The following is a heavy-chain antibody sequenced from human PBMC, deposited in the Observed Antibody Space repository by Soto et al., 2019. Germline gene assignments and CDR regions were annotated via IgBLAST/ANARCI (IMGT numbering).Heavy chain of an antibody. CDR3: AKDPIIAVAGTYYGMAV. Sequence: PGGSLRLSCAASGFTFSSYAMSWVRQAPGKGLEWVSAISGSGGSTYYADSVKGRFTISRDNSKNTLYLQMNSLRAEDTAVYYCAKDPIIAVAGTYYGMAVWGQGTSVPGSS. CDR1: GFTFSSYA. CDR2: ISGSGGST. V-gene: IGHV3-23*01. D-gene: IGHD6-19*01. J-gene: IGHJ6*02.